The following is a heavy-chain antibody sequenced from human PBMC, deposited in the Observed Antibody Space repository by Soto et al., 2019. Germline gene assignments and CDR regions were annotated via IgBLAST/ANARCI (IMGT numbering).Heavy chain of an antibody. V-gene: IGHV3-23*01. CDR3: ARDLAGIAVN. CDR2: LSGSDGSST. J-gene: IGHJ4*02. D-gene: IGHD6-19*01. CDR1: GFTFSNYA. Sequence: GGSLRLSCAASGFTFSNYAMSWVRQAPGKGLEWVSTLSGSDGSSTSYADSVKGRFTISRDNAKNTLYLQMNSLRAEDTAVYYCARDLAGIAVNWGQGTLVTVSS.